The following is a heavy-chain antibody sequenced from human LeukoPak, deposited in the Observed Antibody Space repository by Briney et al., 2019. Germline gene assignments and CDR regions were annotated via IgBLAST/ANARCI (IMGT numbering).Heavy chain of an antibody. CDR3: ARAGYDYVWGSYHLDY. D-gene: IGHD3-16*02. CDR1: GGSISSSSYY. J-gene: IGHJ4*02. V-gene: IGHV4-39*07. Sequence: PSETLSLTCTVSGGSISSSSYYWGWIRQPPGKGLEWIGRIYYSGSTYYNPSLKSRVTISVDTSKNQFSLKLSSVTAADTAVYYCARAGYDYVWGSYHLDYWGQGTLVTVSS. CDR2: IYYSGST.